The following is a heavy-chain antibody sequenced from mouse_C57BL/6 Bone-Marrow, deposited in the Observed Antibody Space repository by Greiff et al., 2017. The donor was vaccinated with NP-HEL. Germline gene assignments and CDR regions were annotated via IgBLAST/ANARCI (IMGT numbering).Heavy chain of an antibody. CDR1: GFNIKNTY. J-gene: IGHJ4*01. CDR2: IDPANGNT. V-gene: IGHV14-3*01. CDR3: ARNKDYGSSYEGAMDY. Sequence: EVKLQESVAELVRPGASVKLSCTASGFNIKNTYMHWVKQRPEQGLEWIGRIDPANGNTKYAPKFQGKATITADTSSNTSYLQLSSLTSEYTAIYYCARNKDYGSSYEGAMDYWGQGTSVTVSS. D-gene: IGHD1-1*01.